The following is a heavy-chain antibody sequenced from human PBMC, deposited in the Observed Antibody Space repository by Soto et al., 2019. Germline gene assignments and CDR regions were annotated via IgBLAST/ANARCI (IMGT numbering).Heavy chain of an antibody. CDR2: ISGSGGST. J-gene: IGHJ4*02. CDR3: ATGRNNYGYGYFDY. V-gene: IGHV3-23*01. Sequence: EVQLLESGGGLVQPGGSLRLSCAASGFTFSSYAMNWVRQAPGKGLEWVSAISGSGGSTYYADSVKGRFTISRDNSKNTLHLQMNSLRADDTAVYYCATGRNNYGYGYFDYWGQGTLVTVSS. D-gene: IGHD5-18*01. CDR1: GFTFSSYA.